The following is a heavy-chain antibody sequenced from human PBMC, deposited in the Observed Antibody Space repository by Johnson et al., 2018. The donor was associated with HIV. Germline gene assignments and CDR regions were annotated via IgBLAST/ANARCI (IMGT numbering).Heavy chain of an antibody. V-gene: IGHV3-15*01. CDR2: IKSISDGGTT. J-gene: IGHJ3*01. CDR1: GFTFSNAW. D-gene: IGHD2-2*03. CDR3: TSHLDHVAWISAGGLSGHGVER. Sequence: VQLVESGGGLVKPGGSLRLPCAASGFTFSNAWMTWVRQAPGKGLEWVGRIKSISDGGTTDYAAPVRGRFSISRDDSETTVYLQMNSLKIEDKAVYYCTSHLDHVAWISAGGLSGHGVERWGHVTMVTVSS.